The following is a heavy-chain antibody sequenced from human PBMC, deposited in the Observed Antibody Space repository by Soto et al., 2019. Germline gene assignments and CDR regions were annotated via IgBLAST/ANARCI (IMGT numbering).Heavy chain of an antibody. CDR1: GFTFSSYA. J-gene: IGHJ6*02. V-gene: IGHV3-30-3*01. Sequence: PGGSLRLSCAASGFTFSSYAMHWVRQAPGKGLEWVAVISYDGSNKYYADSVKGRFTLSRDNSKNTLYLQMHSLRDEDTAVYYCASEYYYGMDVWGQGTTVTVSS. CDR2: ISYDGSNK. CDR3: ASEYYYGMDV.